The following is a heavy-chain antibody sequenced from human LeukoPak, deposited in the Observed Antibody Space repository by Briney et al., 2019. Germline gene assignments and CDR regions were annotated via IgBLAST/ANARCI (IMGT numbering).Heavy chain of an antibody. V-gene: IGHV4-31*03. CDR1: GGSISSGGYY. CDR3: ARGGLPQNDAFDI. CDR2: IYYSGST. J-gene: IGHJ3*02. Sequence: PSQTLSLTCTVSGGSISSGGYYWSWIRQHPGKGLEWIGYIYYSGSTYYNPSLKSRVTISVDTSKNQFSLKLSSVTAADTAVYYCARGGLPQNDAFDIWGQGTMVTVSS.